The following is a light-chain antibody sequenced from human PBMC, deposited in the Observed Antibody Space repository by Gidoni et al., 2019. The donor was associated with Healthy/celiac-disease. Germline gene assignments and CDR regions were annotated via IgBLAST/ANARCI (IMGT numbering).Light chain of an antibody. Sequence: DIQMTQSPSSLSASVGDRVTITCRASQSISSYLNWYQQKPGKAPKLLIYAASSLQSGVPSRFSGSGSGTDFTLTISSLQPEDFATYYCQHQGITFGQXTRLEIK. V-gene: IGKV1-39*01. CDR1: QSISSY. CDR3: QHQGIT. CDR2: AAS. J-gene: IGKJ5*01.